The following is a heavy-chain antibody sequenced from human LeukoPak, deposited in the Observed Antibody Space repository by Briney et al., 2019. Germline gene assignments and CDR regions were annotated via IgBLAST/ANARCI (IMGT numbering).Heavy chain of an antibody. V-gene: IGHV1-18*04. Sequence: ASVKVSCKASGYTFINYGISWVRQAPGQGLEWMGWISGYNGNTKYAQKLQGRVTMITDTPTSTAYMELRSLRSDDTAIYYCARVGITAAFFDYWGQGTLVTVSS. CDR3: ARVGITAAFFDY. CDR1: GYTFINYG. D-gene: IGHD6-13*01. J-gene: IGHJ4*02. CDR2: ISGYNGNT.